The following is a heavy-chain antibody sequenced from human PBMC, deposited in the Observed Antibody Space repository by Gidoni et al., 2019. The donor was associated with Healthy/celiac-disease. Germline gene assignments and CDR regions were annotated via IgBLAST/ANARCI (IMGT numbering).Heavy chain of an antibody. CDR3: ARLYYDFWSGYPNWFDP. V-gene: IGHV1-18*01. CDR2: ISAYNGNT. D-gene: IGHD3-3*01. Sequence: QVPLVQSGAEVKKPAASVKVSCKASGYTFTSYGISGVRQAPGEGLEWMGWISAYNGNTNYAQKLQGRVTMTTDTSTSTAYMELRSLRSDDTAVYYCARLYYDFWSGYPNWFDPWGQGTLVTVSS. CDR1: GYTFTSYG. J-gene: IGHJ5*02.